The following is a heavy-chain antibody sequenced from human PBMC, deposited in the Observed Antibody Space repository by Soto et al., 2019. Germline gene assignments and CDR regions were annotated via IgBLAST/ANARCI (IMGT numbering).Heavy chain of an antibody. J-gene: IGHJ4*02. CDR3: ATFPFPPKKYYDILTGYYTDY. CDR1: GYTFTSYD. V-gene: IGHV1-8*01. Sequence: GASVKVSCKASGYTFTSYDINWVRQATGQGLEWMGWMNPNSGNTGYAQEFQGRVTMTRNTSISTAYMELSSLRSEDTAVYYCATFPFPPKKYYDILTGYYTDYWGQGTLVTVSS. D-gene: IGHD3-9*01. CDR2: MNPNSGNT.